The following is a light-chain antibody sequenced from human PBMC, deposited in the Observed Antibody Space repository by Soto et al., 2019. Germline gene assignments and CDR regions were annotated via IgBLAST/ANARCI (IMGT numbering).Light chain of an antibody. Sequence: DIQLIQSPASMSASVRDRVSITCRASQDIGNWLAWYQQRPGEAPKLLLYAASTLQTGVPSRFSGSGSGTEFTLTIDSLRPEDFATYFCQQAYSLPFTFGRGTRLEV. CDR2: AAS. J-gene: IGKJ2*01. CDR1: QDIGNW. V-gene: IGKV1-12*02. CDR3: QQAYSLPFT.